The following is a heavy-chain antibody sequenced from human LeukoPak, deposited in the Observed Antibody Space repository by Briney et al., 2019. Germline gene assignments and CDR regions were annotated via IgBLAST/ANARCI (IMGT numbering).Heavy chain of an antibody. D-gene: IGHD5-24*01. CDR1: GGSVSSGSYY. J-gene: IGHJ4*02. Sequence: PSETLSLTCTVSGGSVSSGSYYWSWIRQPPGKGLEWIGYTYYSGSTNYNPSPKSRVTISVDTSKNQFSLKLSSVTAADTAVYYCARVEMATPLCDYWGQGTLVTVSS. CDR2: TYYSGST. CDR3: ARVEMATPLCDY. V-gene: IGHV4-61*01.